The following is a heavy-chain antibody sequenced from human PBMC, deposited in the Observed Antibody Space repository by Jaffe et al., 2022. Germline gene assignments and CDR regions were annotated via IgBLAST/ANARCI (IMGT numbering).Heavy chain of an antibody. CDR1: GFTSTNFW. J-gene: IGHJ3*02. Sequence: EGHLVESGGGLVQSGGSLRLSCRASGFTSTNFWMNWVRQAPGKGLEWVATINGDGRLTHHVDAVRGRFTVSRDTSENLLFLQMSNLRADDTAVYYCARDRASSAFDIWGQGTKVTVSS. CDR3: ARDRASSAFDI. V-gene: IGHV3-7*01. CDR2: INGDGRLT.